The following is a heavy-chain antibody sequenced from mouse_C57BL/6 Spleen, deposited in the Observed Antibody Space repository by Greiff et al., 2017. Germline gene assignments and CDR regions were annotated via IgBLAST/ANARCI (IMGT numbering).Heavy chain of an antibody. CDR3: GREADVDD. CDR1: GFTFTSYY. J-gene: IGHJ2*01. CDR2: VYPDNGGT. Sequence: EVQLQQPGPVLVKPGPSVKISCKASGFTFTSYYMHWVKQSPGKGLEWIGLVYPDNGGTSYNQKFKGKATLTVDTSSSTAYMELNSLASEDSAVYYCGREADVDDWGPGTTLTVSS. V-gene: IGHV1-36*01.